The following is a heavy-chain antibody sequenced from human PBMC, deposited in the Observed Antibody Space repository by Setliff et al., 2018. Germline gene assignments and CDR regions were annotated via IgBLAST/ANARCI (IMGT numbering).Heavy chain of an antibody. Sequence: LRLSCAASEFTLSTYWIHWVRQAPRKGLVWVSRINSDGSTTTYADSVKGRFTIFRDNSKNTLYLQMSSLRADDTAMYYCAKVKKQLIRGSGLDLWGQGTLVTVSS. CDR2: INSDGSTT. CDR3: AKVKKQLIRGSGLDL. V-gene: IGHV3-74*01. D-gene: IGHD3-10*01. CDR1: EFTLSTYW. J-gene: IGHJ5*02.